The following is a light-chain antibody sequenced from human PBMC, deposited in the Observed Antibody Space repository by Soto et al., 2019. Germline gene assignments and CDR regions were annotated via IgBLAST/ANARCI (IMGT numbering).Light chain of an antibody. CDR1: KSLVYSDGNTH. CDR3: TQGTHWPRT. J-gene: IGKJ1*01. Sequence: VVLTQSPLSLPVNFGQPASISCRSSKSLVYSDGNTHLSWFHQRPGQSPRRLIYRVSSRDSGVPDRFSGSGSGTDFTLEISRVEAVDVGIYFCTQGTHWPRTFGQGTKVEVK. CDR2: RVS. V-gene: IGKV2-30*01.